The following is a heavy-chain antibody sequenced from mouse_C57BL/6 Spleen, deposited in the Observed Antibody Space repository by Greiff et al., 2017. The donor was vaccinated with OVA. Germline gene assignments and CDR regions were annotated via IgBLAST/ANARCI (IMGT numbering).Heavy chain of an antibody. CDR3: VYYYGSRTGYFDV. J-gene: IGHJ1*03. V-gene: IGHV1-54*01. D-gene: IGHD1-1*01. CDR1: GYAFTNYL. CDR2: INPGSGGT. Sequence: QVQLQQSGAELVRPGTSVKVSCKASGYAFTNYLIEWVKQRPGQGLEWIGVINPGSGGTNYNEKFKGKATLAADKSSSTAYMQLSSLTSEDSAVYFCVYYYGSRTGYFDVWGTGTTVTVSS.